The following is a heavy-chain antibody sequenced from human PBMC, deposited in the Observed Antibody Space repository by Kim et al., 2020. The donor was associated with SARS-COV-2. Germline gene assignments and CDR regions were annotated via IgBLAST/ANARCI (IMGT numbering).Heavy chain of an antibody. J-gene: IGHJ4*02. Sequence: GGSLRLSCAASGFTFSSYGMHWVRQAPGKGLEWVAVISYDGSNKYYADSVKGRFTISRDNSKNTLYLQMNSLRAEDTAVYYCAKDSRDMGSGWYNDYWGQGTLVTVSS. D-gene: IGHD6-19*01. CDR3: AKDSRDMGSGWYNDY. V-gene: IGHV3-30*18. CDR2: ISYDGSNK. CDR1: GFTFSSYG.